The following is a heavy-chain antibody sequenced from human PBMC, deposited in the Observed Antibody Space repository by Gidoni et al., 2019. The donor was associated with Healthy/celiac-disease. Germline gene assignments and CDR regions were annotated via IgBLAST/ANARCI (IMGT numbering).Heavy chain of an antibody. J-gene: IGHJ3*02. CDR3: ARVSTLSAFDI. V-gene: IGHV4-59*08. Sequence: QVQLQESGPGLVKPSETLSLTCTVSGGSISSYYWSWTRQPPGKGLEWIGYIYYSGSTNYNPSLKSRVTISVDTSKNQFSLKLSSVTAADTAVYYCARVSTLSAFDIWGQGTMVTVSS. CDR2: IYYSGST. D-gene: IGHD3-10*01. CDR1: GGSISSYY.